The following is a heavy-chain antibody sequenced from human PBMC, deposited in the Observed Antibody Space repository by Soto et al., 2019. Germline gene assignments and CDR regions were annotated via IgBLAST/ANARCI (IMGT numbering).Heavy chain of an antibody. CDR3: ASRDPETSVGY. CDR2: IYRTGST. V-gene: IGHV4-4*02. CDR1: GGSFTSNNW. D-gene: IGHD1-26*01. Sequence: PSETLSLTCAVSGGSFTSNNWWTWVRQPPGQGLEWIGEIYRTGSTNYNPSLKSRVTISLDKSENQFSLKVTSLTAADTAVYDCASRDPETSVGYWGQGTLDTVSS. J-gene: IGHJ4*02.